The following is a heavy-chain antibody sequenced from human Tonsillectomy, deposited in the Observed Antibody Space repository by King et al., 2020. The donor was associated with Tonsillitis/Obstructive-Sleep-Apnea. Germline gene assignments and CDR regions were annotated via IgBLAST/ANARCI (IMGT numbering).Heavy chain of an antibody. CDR3: ARQIGPFDILTGYSQNWFDP. CDR1: GVSISSTSHY. CDR2: IYYSGST. Sequence: QLQESGPGLVKPSETLSLTCTVSGVSISSTSHYWGWIRQPPGKGLEWIGSIYYSGSTYYNPSLKSRVTISVDTSKNQFSLKLSSVTAADTAVYYCARQIGPFDILTGYSQNWFDPWGQGTLVTVSS. D-gene: IGHD3-9*01. J-gene: IGHJ5*02. V-gene: IGHV4-39*01.